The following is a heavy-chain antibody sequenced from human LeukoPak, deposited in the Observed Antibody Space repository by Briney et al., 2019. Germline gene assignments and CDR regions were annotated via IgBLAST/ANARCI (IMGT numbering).Heavy chain of an antibody. CDR3: AREVCIGGSCSVFDY. CDR2: INSDGSSR. V-gene: IGHV3-74*01. D-gene: IGHD2-15*01. Sequence: PGGSLRLSCAASGFTFSSYWMHWVRHAPGKGLVWVSRINSDGSSRTYADSVKGRFTISRDNAKNTLSLQMNSLRTEDTAVYHCAREVCIGGSCSVFDYWGQGTLVTVSS. J-gene: IGHJ4*02. CDR1: GFTFSSYW.